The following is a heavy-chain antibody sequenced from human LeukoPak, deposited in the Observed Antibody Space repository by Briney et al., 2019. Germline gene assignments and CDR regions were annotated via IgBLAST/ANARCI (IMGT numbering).Heavy chain of an antibody. Sequence: PGGSLRLSCAASGFTFDDYAMHWVRQAPGKGLEWVSGISWNSGSIGYADSVKGRFTISRDNAKNSLYLQMNSLRVEDTVVYYCARNVILASRAFDIWGQGTMVTVSS. CDR1: GFTFDDYA. CDR3: ARNVILASRAFDI. J-gene: IGHJ3*02. D-gene: IGHD2-21*01. CDR2: ISWNSGSI. V-gene: IGHV3-9*01.